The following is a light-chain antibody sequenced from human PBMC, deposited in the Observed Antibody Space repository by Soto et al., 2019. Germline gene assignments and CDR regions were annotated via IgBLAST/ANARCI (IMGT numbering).Light chain of an antibody. CDR2: GAS. Sequence: EIVMTQCPATLSVSPGERATLSCRASQNVNNNLAWYQQKPGQAPRLLIYGASTRATGIPARFSGSGSGTEFTLTISSLQSEDFAVYYCQQYNNWLSFGQGTKLEIK. CDR3: QQYNNWLS. CDR1: QNVNNN. V-gene: IGKV3-15*01. J-gene: IGKJ2*01.